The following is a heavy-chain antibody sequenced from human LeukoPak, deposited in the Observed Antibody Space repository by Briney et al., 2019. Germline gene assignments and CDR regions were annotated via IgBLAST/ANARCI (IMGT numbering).Heavy chain of an antibody. D-gene: IGHD6-13*01. V-gene: IGHV5-51*01. Sequence: GESLKISYKASGYSFTGYWIGWVRQMPGKGLEWMGIVYPDDSDTRYSPSFQGQVTISADKSINTAYLQWSSLKASDTAMYYCAGHLAAAGESGDYWGQGTLVTVS. CDR2: VYPDDSDT. CDR3: AGHLAAAGESGDY. J-gene: IGHJ4*02. CDR1: GYSFTGYW.